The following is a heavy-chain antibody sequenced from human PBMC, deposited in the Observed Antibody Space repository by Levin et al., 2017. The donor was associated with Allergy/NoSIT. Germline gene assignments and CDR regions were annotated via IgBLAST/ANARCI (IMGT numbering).Heavy chain of an antibody. V-gene: IGHV1-8*01. J-gene: IGHJ5*02. CDR2: MNPNSGNT. Sequence: GESLKISCKASGYTFTSYDINWVRQATGQGLEWMGWMNPNSGNTGYAQKFQGRVTMTRNTSISTAYMELSSLRSEDTAVYYCARGAVAGIRYNWFDPWGQGTLVTVSS. CDR3: ARGAVAGIRYNWFDP. D-gene: IGHD6-19*01. CDR1: GYTFTSYD.